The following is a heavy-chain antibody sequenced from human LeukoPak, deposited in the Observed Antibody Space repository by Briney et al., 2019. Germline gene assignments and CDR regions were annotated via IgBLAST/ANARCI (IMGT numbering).Heavy chain of an antibody. Sequence: GGSLRLSCAASGFTFSSYAMNWVRQAPGKGLEWVSSISGSGDRTYYADSVNGRFTISRDNSKNTLYLQMNSLRAEDTAIYYCAKTRPLDSSSWSHGDYWGQGTLVTVSS. CDR2: ISGSGDRT. V-gene: IGHV3-23*01. J-gene: IGHJ4*02. CDR1: GFTFSSYA. D-gene: IGHD6-13*01. CDR3: AKTRPLDSSSWSHGDY.